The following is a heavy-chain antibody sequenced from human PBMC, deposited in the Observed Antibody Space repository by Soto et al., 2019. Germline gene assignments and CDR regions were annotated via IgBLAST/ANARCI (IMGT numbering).Heavy chain of an antibody. Sequence: SVKVSCKASGGTFSSYAISWVRQAPGQGLEWMGGIIPIFGTANYAQKFQGRVTITADKSTSTAYMELSSLRSEDTAVYYCARSITIFDPFDRWGRRTRIAVCS. CDR2: IIPIFGTA. CDR3: ARSITIFDPFDR. J-gene: IGHJ5*02. D-gene: IGHD3-3*01. CDR1: GGTFSSYA. V-gene: IGHV1-69*06.